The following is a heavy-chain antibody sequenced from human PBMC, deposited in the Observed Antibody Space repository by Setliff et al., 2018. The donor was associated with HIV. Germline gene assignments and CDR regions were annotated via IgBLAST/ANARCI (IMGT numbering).Heavy chain of an antibody. D-gene: IGHD6-25*01. J-gene: IGHJ4*02. V-gene: IGHV4-61*02. CDR2: IYTSGST. Sequence: SETLSLTCTVSGGSISSGSYYWSWIRQPAGKGLEWIGRIYTSGSTNYNPSLKSRVTISVDTSKNQFSLKLNSVTAADTAAYYCARGRHYSGGSDYWGQGTLVTVSS. CDR1: GGSISSGSYY. CDR3: ARGRHYSGGSDY.